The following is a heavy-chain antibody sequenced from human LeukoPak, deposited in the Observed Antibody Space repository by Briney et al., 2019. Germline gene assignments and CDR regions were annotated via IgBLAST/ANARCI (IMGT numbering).Heavy chain of an antibody. CDR3: ARVEIWYYYDSSGYPFDH. J-gene: IGHJ4*02. Sequence: GASVKVSCKASGYTFTGYYMHWVRQAPGQGLEWMGWINPNSGGTNYAQKFQGRVTMTRDTSISTAYMELSRLRSDDTAVYYCARVEIWYYYDSSGYPFDHWGQGTLVTVSS. CDR2: INPNSGGT. D-gene: IGHD3-22*01. V-gene: IGHV1-2*02. CDR1: GYTFTGYY.